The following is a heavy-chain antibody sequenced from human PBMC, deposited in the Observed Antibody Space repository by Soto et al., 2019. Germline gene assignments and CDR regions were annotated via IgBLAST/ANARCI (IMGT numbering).Heavy chain of an antibody. D-gene: IGHD6-13*01. J-gene: IGHJ6*02. CDR2: ISAYNGNT. CDR3: ASPIAAAGTGGGVGGMDV. CDR1: GYTFTSYG. Sequence: ASVKVSCKASGYTFTSYGISWVRQAPGQGLEWMGWISAYNGNTNYAQKLQGRVTMTTDTSTSTAYMELRSLRSDDTAVYYCASPIAAAGTGGGVGGMDVWGQGTTVTVSS. V-gene: IGHV1-18*01.